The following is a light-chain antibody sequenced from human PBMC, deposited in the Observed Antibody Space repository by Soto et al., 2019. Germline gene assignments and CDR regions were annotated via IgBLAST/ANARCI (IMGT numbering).Light chain of an antibody. V-gene: IGKV3-11*01. CDR2: DAS. Sequence: IVLTQSPATLSLSPGERATLSCRASQGVSTYLAWYQQKPGQAPRLFIYDASNRATGIPARFSGSGSETDFTLTISSLEPEDSAVYYCQQRSNWPSLTFGGGTKVDIK. CDR1: QGVSTY. J-gene: IGKJ4*01. CDR3: QQRSNWPSLT.